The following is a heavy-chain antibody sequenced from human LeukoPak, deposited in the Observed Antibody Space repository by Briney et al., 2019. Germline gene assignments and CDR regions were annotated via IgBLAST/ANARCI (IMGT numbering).Heavy chain of an antibody. CDR2: IYHSEST. CDR3: ARVWGIAAAGTMDV. Sequence: SETLSLTCTVSGYSISSGYYWGWIRQPPGKGLEWIGSIYHSESTYYNPSLKSRVTISVDTSKNQFSLKLSSVTAADTAVYYCARVWGIAAAGTMDVWGKGTTVTVSS. CDR1: GYSISSGYY. V-gene: IGHV4-38-2*02. D-gene: IGHD6-13*01. J-gene: IGHJ6*04.